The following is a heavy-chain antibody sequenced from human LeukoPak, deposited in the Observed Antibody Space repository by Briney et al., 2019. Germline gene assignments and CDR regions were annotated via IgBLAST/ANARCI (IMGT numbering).Heavy chain of an antibody. CDR1: GYAFTAYY. J-gene: IGHJ3*02. V-gene: IGHV1-2*06. CDR3: ARDSTSLGAFAI. D-gene: IGHD1-1*01. CDR2: INPDSGDT. Sequence: ASVKVSCKASGYAFTAYYLHWVRQAPGQGLEWMGRINPDSGDTNYAQKFQGRVTMTRDTSITIAYMDLTRLGSDDTAIYYCARDSTSLGAFAIWGRGTVVTVSS.